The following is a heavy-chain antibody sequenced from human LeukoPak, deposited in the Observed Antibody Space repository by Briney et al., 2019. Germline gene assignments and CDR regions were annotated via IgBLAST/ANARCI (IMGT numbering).Heavy chain of an antibody. CDR1: GFTLSDYY. CDR2: ISSSGSTI. Sequence: PGGSLRLSCAASGFTLSDYYMSWIRQAPGKGLEWVSYISSSGSTIYYADSVKGRFTISRDNAKNSLYLQMNSLGAEDTAVYYCARTLPYFGCDYFDYWGQGTLVTVSS. CDR3: ARTLPYFGCDYFDY. V-gene: IGHV3-11*01. D-gene: IGHD3-9*01. J-gene: IGHJ4*02.